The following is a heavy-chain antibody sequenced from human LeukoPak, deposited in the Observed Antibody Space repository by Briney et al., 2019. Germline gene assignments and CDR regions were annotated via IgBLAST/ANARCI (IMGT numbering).Heavy chain of an antibody. D-gene: IGHD3-22*01. Sequence: GESLKISCKGSGYSLTSYWIGWVRQMPGKGLEWMGIIYPGDSDTRYSPSFQGQVTISADKSISTAYLQWSSLKASDTAMYYCARSPLHYYDSSGYRGYYYYGMDVWGQGTTVTVSS. CDR1: GYSLTSYW. CDR3: ARSPLHYYDSSGYRGYYYYGMDV. J-gene: IGHJ6*02. V-gene: IGHV5-51*01. CDR2: IYPGDSDT.